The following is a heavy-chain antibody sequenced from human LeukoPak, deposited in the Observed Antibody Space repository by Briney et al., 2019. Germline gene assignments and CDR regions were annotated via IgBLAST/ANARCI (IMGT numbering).Heavy chain of an antibody. Sequence: GSVKVSCKASGYTFTGYYMHWVRQAPGQGLEWMGWINPNSGGTNYAQKFQGRVTMTRDTSISTAYMELSRLRSDDTAVYYCASDPYYYDSSGYYYGGAFDIWGQGTMVTVSS. V-gene: IGHV1-2*02. CDR2: INPNSGGT. J-gene: IGHJ3*02. CDR3: ASDPYYYDSSGYYYGGAFDI. D-gene: IGHD3-22*01. CDR1: GYTFTGYY.